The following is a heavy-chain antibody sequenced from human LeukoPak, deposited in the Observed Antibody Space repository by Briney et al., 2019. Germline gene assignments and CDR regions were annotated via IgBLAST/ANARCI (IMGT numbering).Heavy chain of an antibody. D-gene: IGHD6-13*01. V-gene: IGHV3-23*01. J-gene: IGHJ4*02. CDR2: ISFSGDSI. Sequence: GGSLRLSCAASGFTFSDSAMTWVRQAPGKGLEWVSLISFSGDSIYYADSVRGRFTISRDNSKDTLYLQMNSLRADATAIYYWAREIGSAGRGRWGQGTLVIVS. CDR3: AREIGSAGRGR. CDR1: GFTFSDSA.